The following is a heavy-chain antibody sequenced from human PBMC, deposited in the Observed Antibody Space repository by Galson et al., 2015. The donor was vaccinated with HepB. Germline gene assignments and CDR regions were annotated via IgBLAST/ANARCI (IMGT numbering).Heavy chain of an antibody. V-gene: IGHV2-5*01. CDR1: GFSLSTSGVG. D-gene: IGHD3-22*01. Sequence: PALVKPTQTLTLTCTFSGFSLSTSGVGVGWIRQPPGKALEWLALIYWNDDKRYSPSLKSRLTITKDTSKNQVVLTMTNMDPVDTATYYCAHRQRNYYYDSSGFDYWGQGTLVTVSS. CDR2: IYWNDDK. CDR3: AHRQRNYYYDSSGFDY. J-gene: IGHJ4*02.